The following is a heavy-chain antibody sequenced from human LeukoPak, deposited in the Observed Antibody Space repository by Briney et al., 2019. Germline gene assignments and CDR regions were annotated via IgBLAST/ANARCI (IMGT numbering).Heavy chain of an antibody. CDR1: GFTFSNAW. Sequence: PGGSLRLSCAASGFTFSNAWMSWVRQAPGKGLEWVGRIKSKTDGGTTDYAAPVKGRFTISRDDSKNTRYLQMNSLKTEDTAVYYCTTGYYDILTGYYPDAFDIWGQGTMVTVSS. CDR2: IKSKTDGGTT. V-gene: IGHV3-15*01. J-gene: IGHJ3*02. CDR3: TTGYYDILTGYYPDAFDI. D-gene: IGHD3-9*01.